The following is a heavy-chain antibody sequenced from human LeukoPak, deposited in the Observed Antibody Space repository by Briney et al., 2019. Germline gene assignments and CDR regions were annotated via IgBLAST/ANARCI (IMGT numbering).Heavy chain of an antibody. J-gene: IGHJ4*02. CDR3: AKEGNWNYLDY. CDR1: GFTFDDYS. CDR2: ISWNSGSI. D-gene: IGHD1-1*01. Sequence: GRSLRLSCAASGFTFDDYSIHWVRQAPGKGLEWGSGISWNSGSIGYADSVKGRFTISRDNAKNSLYLQMNSLRAEDTALYYCAKEGNWNYLDYWGQGTLVTVSS. V-gene: IGHV3-9*01.